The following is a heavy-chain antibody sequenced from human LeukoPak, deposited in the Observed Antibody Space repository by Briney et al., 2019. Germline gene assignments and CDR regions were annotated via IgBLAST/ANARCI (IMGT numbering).Heavy chain of an antibody. J-gene: IGHJ4*02. CDR1: GYTFSDFY. CDR2: ITPKSGGT. V-gene: IGHV1-2*02. Sequence: ASVKVSCKASGYTFSDFYIHWVRQAPGQGLEYAGWITPKSGGTYSPQSFQGRVTMTRDASISTAYMELSSLRSDDTAVYFCARVRLADERAWAYWGQGTLVTVSS. CDR3: ARVRLADERAWAY. D-gene: IGHD3-3*02.